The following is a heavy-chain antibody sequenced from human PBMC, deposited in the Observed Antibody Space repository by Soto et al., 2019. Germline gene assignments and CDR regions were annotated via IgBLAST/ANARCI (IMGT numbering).Heavy chain of an antibody. Sequence: TETLSLTCTVSGGSISSYYWSWIRQPPGKGLEWIGYIYYSGSTNYNPSLKSRVAISVDTSKNQFSLKLSSVTAADTAVYYCARVGSGCFYKLYLGYYYMDVCGKRYTVTVS. CDR2: IYYSGST. CDR3: ARVGSGCFYKLYLGYYYMDV. V-gene: IGHV4-59*01. D-gene: IGHD5-12*01. CDR1: GGSISSYY. J-gene: IGHJ6*03.